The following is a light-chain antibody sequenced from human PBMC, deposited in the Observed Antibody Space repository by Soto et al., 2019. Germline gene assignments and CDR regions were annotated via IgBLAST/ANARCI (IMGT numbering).Light chain of an antibody. CDR1: QNINRL. V-gene: IGKV1-5*01. CDR3: QQHYIHWT. CDR2: DAS. J-gene: IGKJ1*01. Sequence: DIQVTQSPSTLSASVGDRVTITCRASQNINRLLAWDQQKPGKAPQLLIYDASTLESGVPSRFSGSGSGTEFTLSISSLQPDDFATYYCQQHYIHWTFGQGTKVDI.